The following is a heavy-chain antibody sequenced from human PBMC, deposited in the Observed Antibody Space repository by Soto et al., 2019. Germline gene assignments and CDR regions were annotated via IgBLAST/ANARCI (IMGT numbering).Heavy chain of an antibody. CDR3: ARDDVDKADAFDI. V-gene: IGHV3-21*01. CDR1: GFTFSSYS. J-gene: IGHJ3*02. CDR2: ISSSSSYI. D-gene: IGHD2-15*01. Sequence: VQLVESGGGLVKPGGSLRLSCAASGFTFSSYSMNWVRQAPGKGLEWVSSISSSSSYIYYADSVKGRFTISRDNAKNSLYLQMNSLRAEDTAVYYCARDDVDKADAFDIWGQGTMVTVSS.